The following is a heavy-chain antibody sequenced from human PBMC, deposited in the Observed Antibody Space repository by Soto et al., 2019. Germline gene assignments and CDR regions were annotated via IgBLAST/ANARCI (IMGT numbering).Heavy chain of an antibody. V-gene: IGHV3-33*01. CDR2: MWSNGNK. Sequence: QVQLVESGGGVVQPGRSLTLSCAASGFSFSTYGMHWIRQAPGKGLEWVAVMWSNGNKNYADSVKGRFTISRDTSQNILFLQMDSLRAEDTAVDYCARDSLGVPTDFDYWGQGTLVTVSS. CDR3: ARDSLGVPTDFDY. J-gene: IGHJ4*02. D-gene: IGHD2-8*01. CDR1: GFSFSTYG.